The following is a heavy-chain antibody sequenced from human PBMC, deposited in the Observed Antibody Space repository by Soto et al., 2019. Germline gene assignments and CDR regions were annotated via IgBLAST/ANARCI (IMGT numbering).Heavy chain of an antibody. D-gene: IGHD2-2*01. J-gene: IGHJ3*02. V-gene: IGHV3-9*01. CDR1: GFTFNNYA. CDR2: ISGTGGSI. Sequence: GGSLRLSCAASGFTFNNYALNWVRQAPGKGLEWVSSISGTGGSIGYADSVKGRFTISRDNAKNSLYLQMNSLRAEDTALYYCATISSSDAFDIWGQGTMVTVSS. CDR3: ATISSSDAFDI.